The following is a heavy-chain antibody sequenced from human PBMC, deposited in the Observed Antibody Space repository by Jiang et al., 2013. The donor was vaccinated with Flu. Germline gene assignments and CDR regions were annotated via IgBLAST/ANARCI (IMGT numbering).Heavy chain of an antibody. CDR2: INHSGST. CDR3: ARCRFRRYGDYTYFQH. CDR1: GGSFSGYY. D-gene: IGHD4-17*01. J-gene: IGHJ1*01. Sequence: GSGLVKPSETLSLTCAVYGGSFSGYYWSWIRQPPGKGLEWIGEINHSGSTNYNPSLKSRVTISVDTSKNQFSLKLSSVTAADTAVYYCARCRFRRYGDYTYFQHWGQGTLVTVSS. V-gene: IGHV4-34*01.